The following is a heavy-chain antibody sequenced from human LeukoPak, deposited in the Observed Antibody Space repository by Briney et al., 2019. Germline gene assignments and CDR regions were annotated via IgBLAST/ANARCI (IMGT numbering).Heavy chain of an antibody. J-gene: IGHJ4*02. V-gene: IGHV4-59*01. CDR1: GDSISTYY. D-gene: IGHD6-13*01. CDR3: ARGTPPGIGSGYYFDY. Sequence: SETLSLTCTVSGDSISTYYWSWIRQPPGKGLEWIGYVYYSGSTNYNPSLKSRVTISVDTSKNQFSLKLRSVTAADTAVYYCARGTPPGIGSGYYFDYWGQGTLVTVPS. CDR2: VYYSGST.